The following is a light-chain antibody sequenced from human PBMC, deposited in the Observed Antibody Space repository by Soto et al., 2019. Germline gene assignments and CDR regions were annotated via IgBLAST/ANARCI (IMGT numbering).Light chain of an antibody. J-gene: IGLJ2*01. CDR1: SSDVGSYNL. CDR3: CPYAGSSTS. CDR2: EGS. V-gene: IGLV2-23*01. Sequence: QSVLTQPASVSGSPGQSITISCTGTSSDVGSYNLVSWYQQHPGKAPKLMIYEGSKRPSGVSNRFSGSKSGNTASLTISGLQAEDEADYYCCPYAGSSTSFGGGTKLTVL.